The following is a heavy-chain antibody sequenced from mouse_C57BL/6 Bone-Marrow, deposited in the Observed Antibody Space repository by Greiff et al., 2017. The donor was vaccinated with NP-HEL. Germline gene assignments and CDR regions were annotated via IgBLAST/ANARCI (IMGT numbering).Heavy chain of an antibody. V-gene: IGHV1-82*01. J-gene: IGHJ2*01. CDR1: GYAFSSSW. Sequence: QVQLQQSGPELVKPGASVKISCKASGYAFSSSWMNWVKQRPGKGLEWIGRIYPGDGDTNYNGKFKGKATLTADKSSSTAYMQLSSLTSEDSAVYFCARLGSSGYSYFDYWGQGTTLTVSS. CDR2: IYPGDGDT. CDR3: ARLGSSGYSYFDY. D-gene: IGHD3-2*02.